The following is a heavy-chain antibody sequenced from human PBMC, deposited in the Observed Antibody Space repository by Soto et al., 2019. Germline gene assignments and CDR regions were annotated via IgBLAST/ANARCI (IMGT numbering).Heavy chain of an antibody. CDR2: IIPIFGTA. V-gene: IGHV1-69*13. Sequence: SVKVSCKASGGTFSSYAISWVRQAPGQGLEWMGGIIPIFGTANYAQKFQGRVTITADESTSTAYMELSSLRSEDTAVYYCARALAYDSSGYPTFGLDYWGQGTLVTAPQ. CDR1: GGTFSSYA. J-gene: IGHJ4*02. CDR3: ARALAYDSSGYPTFGLDY. D-gene: IGHD3-22*01.